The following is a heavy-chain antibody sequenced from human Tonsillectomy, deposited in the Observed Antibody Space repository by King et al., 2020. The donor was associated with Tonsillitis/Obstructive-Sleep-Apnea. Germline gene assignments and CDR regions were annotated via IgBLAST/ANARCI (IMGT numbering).Heavy chain of an antibody. CDR2: IWDDGSNK. CDR3: ARDIIAAAGPPLDY. J-gene: IGHJ4*02. D-gene: IGHD6-13*01. V-gene: IGHV3-33*01. CDR1: GFTFSSYG. Sequence: VQLVESGGGVVQPGRSLRLSCAASGFTFSSYGRHWVRQAPGKGLEWVAVIWDDGSNKYYADSVKGRFTISRDNSKNTLYLQMNSLRAEDTAVYYCARDIIAAAGPPLDYWGQGTLVTVSS.